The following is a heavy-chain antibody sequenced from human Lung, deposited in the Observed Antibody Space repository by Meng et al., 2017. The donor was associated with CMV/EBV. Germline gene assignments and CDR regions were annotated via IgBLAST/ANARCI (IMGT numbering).Heavy chain of an antibody. D-gene: IGHD6-13*01. J-gene: IGHJ6*02. V-gene: IGHV1-18*01. CDR1: GYTFTSYG. Sequence: ASVKVSCKASGYTFTSYGISWVRQAPGQGLEWMGWISAYNGNTNYAQKLQGRVTMTTDTSTSTAYMELRSLRSDDTAVYYCARLYSSSWFLPSGMDVWGQGTTVXVSS. CDR3: ARLYSSSWFLPSGMDV. CDR2: ISAYNGNT.